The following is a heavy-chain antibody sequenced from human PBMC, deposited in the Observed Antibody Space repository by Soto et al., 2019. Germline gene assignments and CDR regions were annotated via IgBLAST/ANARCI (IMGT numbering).Heavy chain of an antibody. Sequence: ASVKVSCKASGYTFTSYGISWVRQAPGQGLEWMGWISAYNGNTNYAQKLQGRVTMTTDTSTSTAYMELRSLRSDDTAVYYCERVNTVVRGGRDYYYYMDVWGKGTTVTVPS. CDR1: GYTFTSYG. D-gene: IGHD3-10*01. J-gene: IGHJ6*03. CDR3: ERVNTVVRGGRDYYYYMDV. V-gene: IGHV1-18*01. CDR2: ISAYNGNT.